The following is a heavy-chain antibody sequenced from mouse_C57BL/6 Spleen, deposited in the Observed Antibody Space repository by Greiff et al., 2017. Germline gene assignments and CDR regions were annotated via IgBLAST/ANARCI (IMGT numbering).Heavy chain of an antibody. D-gene: IGHD3-2*02. CDR2: IDPEDGET. CDR3: ARTLDSSGYIAMDY. CDR1: GFNIKDYY. Sequence: VTLKESGAELVKPGASVKLSCTASGFNIKDYYMHWVKQRTEQGLEWIGRIDPEDGETKYAPKFPGKATITADTSSNTAYLQLSSLTSEDTAVYYCARTLDSSGYIAMDYWGQGTSVTVSS. V-gene: IGHV14-2*01. J-gene: IGHJ4*01.